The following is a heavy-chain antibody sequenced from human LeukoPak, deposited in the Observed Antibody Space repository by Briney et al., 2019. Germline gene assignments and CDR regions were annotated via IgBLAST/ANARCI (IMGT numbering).Heavy chain of an antibody. Sequence: GGSLRLSCAASGFSFSTYTMNWVRQAPGKGLERVAGIQHDGSSTYYADSVKGRFTISRDNSKNTLYPQMNSLRGEDTAVYYCAKADSARGVTLKSAIDYWGQGTLVTVSS. D-gene: IGHD2-21*02. CDR1: GFSFSTYT. CDR3: AKADSARGVTLKSAIDY. V-gene: IGHV3-30-3*01. CDR2: IQHDGSST. J-gene: IGHJ4*02.